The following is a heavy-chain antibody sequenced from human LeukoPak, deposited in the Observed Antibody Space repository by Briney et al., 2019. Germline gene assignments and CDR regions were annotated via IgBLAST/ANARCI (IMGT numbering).Heavy chain of an antibody. CDR2: VSSSGSTI. CDR3: TRFDYYGSGGLFDY. CDR1: GFTFSDYY. Sequence: PGGSLRLSCAASGFTFSDYYMSWIRQAPGKGLEWVSYVSSSGSTIYYADSVKGRFTISRDNAKNSLYLQMSSLTGEDTAVYYCTRFDYYGSGGLFDYWGQGILVTVSS. D-gene: IGHD3-10*01. V-gene: IGHV3-11*04. J-gene: IGHJ4*02.